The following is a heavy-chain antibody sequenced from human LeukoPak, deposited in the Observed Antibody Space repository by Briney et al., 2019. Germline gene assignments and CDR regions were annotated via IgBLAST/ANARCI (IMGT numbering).Heavy chain of an antibody. D-gene: IGHD2-15*01. Sequence: SETLSLTCAVSGGFISNINWWSWVRQPPGRGLEWIGEVHQSGVTNYNPSLKSRVTISLDKSNNQFSLKLNSVTAADTAVYFCAENGPWSLKYRGQGTLVTVSS. CDR2: VHQSGVT. CDR1: GGFISNINW. V-gene: IGHV4-4*02. J-gene: IGHJ4*02. CDR3: AENGPWSLKY.